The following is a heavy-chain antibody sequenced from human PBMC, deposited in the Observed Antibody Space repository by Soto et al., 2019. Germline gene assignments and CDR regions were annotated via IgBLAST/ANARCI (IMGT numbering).Heavy chain of an antibody. J-gene: IGHJ5*02. CDR1: GYIFANYG. V-gene: IGHV1-18*01. D-gene: IGHD2-2*01. CDR3: ARDEVPAANGLDR. CDR2: ISGYNGNT. Sequence: QVQLVQSGAEVKKPGDSVKVACKASGYIFANYGITWVRQAPGQGLEWMGWISGYNGNTKYAQNLQGRVTMTSDTSTTTAYMELRNLRSDDTAVYYCARDEVPAANGLDRLGQGTLVTVYS.